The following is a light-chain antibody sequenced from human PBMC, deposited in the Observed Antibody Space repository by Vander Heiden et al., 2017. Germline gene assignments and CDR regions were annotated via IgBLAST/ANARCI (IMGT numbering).Light chain of an antibody. V-gene: IGKV3-20*01. Sequence: EIVLTQSPCTLSLSPGERATLSCRASQSVSSSYLGWYQQKPGQAPRLLISGASSRATGIPDRFSGSGSGTDFTLTISRLEPEDFAVYYCQQDGSSPLTFGGGTKVEIK. CDR2: GAS. J-gene: IGKJ4*01. CDR3: QQDGSSPLT. CDR1: QSVSSSY.